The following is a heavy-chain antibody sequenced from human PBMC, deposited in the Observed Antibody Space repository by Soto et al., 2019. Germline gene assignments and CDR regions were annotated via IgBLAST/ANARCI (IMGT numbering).Heavy chain of an antibody. V-gene: IGHV1-18*01. Sequence: ASVKVSCKASGYTFTSYGISWVRQAPGQGLEWMGWISTYNGNTNYVQKFQGRVTMTTDTSTSTAYMELRSLTSDDTAVYYCARGTQDILTGYYNFDYWGQGTLVTVSS. D-gene: IGHD3-9*01. CDR1: GYTFTSYG. CDR2: ISTYNGNT. CDR3: ARGTQDILTGYYNFDY. J-gene: IGHJ4*02.